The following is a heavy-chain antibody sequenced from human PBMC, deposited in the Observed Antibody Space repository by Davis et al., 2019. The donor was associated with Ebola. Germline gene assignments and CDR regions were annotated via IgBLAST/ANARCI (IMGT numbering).Heavy chain of an antibody. D-gene: IGHD3-22*01. Sequence: GGSLRLSCAASGFTFSSYSMNWVRQAPGKGLEWVSYISSSSSTIYYADSVKGRFTISRDNAKNSLYLQMNSLRDEDTAVYYCAREAIWYYYDSSGYYDYWGQGTLVTVSS. CDR3: AREAIWYYYDSSGYYDY. CDR2: ISSSSSTI. CDR1: GFTFSSYS. J-gene: IGHJ4*02. V-gene: IGHV3-48*02.